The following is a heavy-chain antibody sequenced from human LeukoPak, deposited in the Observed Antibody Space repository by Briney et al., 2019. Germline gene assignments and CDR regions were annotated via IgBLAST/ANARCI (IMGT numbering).Heavy chain of an antibody. D-gene: IGHD2-8*01. CDR3: ANNEWH. CDR2: ISGSGGNT. CDR1: VLTFSSHA. V-gene: IGHV3-23*01. Sequence: PGGSLRLSCAASVLTFSSHAMSWVRQAPGKGLEWVSAISGSGGNTYYADSVKGRFTISRDNSKDTLYLQMNSLRVEDTAVYYCANNEWHWGQGTLVTVSS. J-gene: IGHJ1*01.